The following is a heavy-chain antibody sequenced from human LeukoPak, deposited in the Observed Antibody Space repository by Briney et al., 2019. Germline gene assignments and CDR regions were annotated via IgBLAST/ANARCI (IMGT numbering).Heavy chain of an antibody. Sequence: SETLSLTCTVSGGSISSSSYYWGWIRQPPGKGLEWIGSIYYSGSTYYNPSLESRVTISVDTSKNQFSLKLSSVTAADTAVYYCARPLSYQLLNFDYWGQGTLVTVSS. V-gene: IGHV4-39*01. D-gene: IGHD2-2*01. CDR2: IYYSGST. CDR1: GGSISSSSYY. J-gene: IGHJ4*02. CDR3: ARPLSYQLLNFDY.